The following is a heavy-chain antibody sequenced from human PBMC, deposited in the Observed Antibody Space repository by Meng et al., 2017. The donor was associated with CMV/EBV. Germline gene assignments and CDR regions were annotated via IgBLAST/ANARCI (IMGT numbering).Heavy chain of an antibody. CDR1: GYTFTSYD. J-gene: IGHJ6*02. CDR2: MNPNSGNT. V-gene: IGHV1-8*01. CDR3: ARGDAGPYSSSTSCYRYYGMDV. Sequence: ASVKVSCKASGYTFTSYDINWVRQATGQGLEWMGWMNPNSGNTGYAQKFQGRVTMTRNTSISTAYMELSSLRSEDTAVYYCARGDAGPYSSSTSCYRYYGMDVWGQGTTVTVSS. D-gene: IGHD2-2*01.